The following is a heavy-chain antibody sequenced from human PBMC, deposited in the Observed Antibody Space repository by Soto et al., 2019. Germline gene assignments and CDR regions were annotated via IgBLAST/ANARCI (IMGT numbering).Heavy chain of an antibody. CDR3: ARHRRTTVAKFYFDN. Sequence: ETLSLTCTVSGGSINSYCWSWIRQPPGKGLEWIAYIFDSGNANYNPSLKSRATISVDTSKNQFSLKLTSVTAADTAVYYCARHRRTTVAKFYFDNWGQGALVTVSS. J-gene: IGHJ4*02. V-gene: IGHV4-59*08. CDR1: GGSINSYC. D-gene: IGHD4-4*01. CDR2: IFDSGNA.